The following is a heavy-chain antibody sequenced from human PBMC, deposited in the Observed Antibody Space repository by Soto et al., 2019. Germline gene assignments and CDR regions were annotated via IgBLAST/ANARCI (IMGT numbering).Heavy chain of an antibody. J-gene: IGHJ3*02. CDR3: ARGEYYYDSSGYPAFDI. V-gene: IGHV5-10-1*04. Sequence: GESLKISCKGSGSSFSSRWISWVRQMPGKGLEWMGRIDPRDSYTSYSPSFQGQVTISADKSISTAYLQWSSLKASDTAMYYCARGEYYYDSSGYPAFDIWGQGTMVTVSS. CDR1: GSSFSSRW. CDR2: IDPRDSYT. D-gene: IGHD3-22*01.